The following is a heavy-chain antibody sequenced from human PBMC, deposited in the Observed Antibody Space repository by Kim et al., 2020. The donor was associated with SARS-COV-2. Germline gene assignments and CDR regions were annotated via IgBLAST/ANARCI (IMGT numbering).Heavy chain of an antibody. D-gene: IGHD3-3*01. Sequence: SNKYHADSVKGRFTISRDNSKNTLCLQMNSLRAEDTAVYYCARDLDSLGYWGQGTLVTVSS. CDR3: ARDLDSLGY. CDR2: SNK. V-gene: IGHV3-30*01. J-gene: IGHJ4*02.